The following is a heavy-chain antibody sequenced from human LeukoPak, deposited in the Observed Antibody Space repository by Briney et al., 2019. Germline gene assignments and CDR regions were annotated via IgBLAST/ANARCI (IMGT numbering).Heavy chain of an antibody. CDR2: IHYSGST. D-gene: IGHD3/OR15-3a*01. V-gene: IGHV4-59*12. J-gene: IGHJ5*02. Sequence: SETLSLTCTVSGGSIISYYWSWIRQPPGKGLEWIGYIHYSGSTNYNPSLKSRVTISVDTSKNQFSLKLTSVTAADTAVYYCARGGLPRENWFDPWGQGTLVTVSS. CDR1: GGSIISYY. CDR3: ARGGLPRENWFDP.